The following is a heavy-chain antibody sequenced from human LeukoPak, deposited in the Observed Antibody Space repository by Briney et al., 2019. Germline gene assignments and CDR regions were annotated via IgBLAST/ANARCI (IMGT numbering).Heavy chain of an antibody. CDR2: ISYDGSNK. CDR1: RFTFSSYA. V-gene: IGHV3-30-3*01. Sequence: GGSLRLSCAASRFTFSSYAMHWVRQAPGKGLEWVAVISYDGSNKYYADSVKGRFTISRDNSKNTLYLQMNSLRAEDTAVYYCARDVGYSFYYYGMDVWGQGTTVTVSS. J-gene: IGHJ6*02. CDR3: ARDVGYSFYYYGMDV. D-gene: IGHD2-15*01.